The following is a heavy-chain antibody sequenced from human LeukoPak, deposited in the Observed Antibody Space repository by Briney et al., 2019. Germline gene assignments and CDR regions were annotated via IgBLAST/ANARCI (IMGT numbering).Heavy chain of an antibody. CDR2: ISYDGSNK. J-gene: IGHJ3*02. CDR1: GFTFSSYA. V-gene: IGHV3-30-3*01. Sequence: PGGSLRLSCAASGFTFSSYAMHWVRQAPGKGLEWVAAISYDGSNKYYADSVKGRFTISRDNSKNTLYLQMNSLRAEDTAVYYCAREGRVGSGSSLDAFDIWGQGTMVTVSS. CDR3: AREGRVGSGSSLDAFDI. D-gene: IGHD3-10*01.